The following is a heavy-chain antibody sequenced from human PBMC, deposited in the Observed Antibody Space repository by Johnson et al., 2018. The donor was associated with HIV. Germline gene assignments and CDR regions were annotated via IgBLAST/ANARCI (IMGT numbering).Heavy chain of an antibody. CDR1: GFTFSASA. Sequence: VQLVESGGGLVQPGGSLKLSCVASGFTFSASAIHWVRQASGKGLEWVGHISSKTNSYATELAASLNGRFTISRDDSKNTAYLQINSLKSEDTAVYYCARDQGWGDAFDIWGQGTMVTVSS. CDR3: ARDQGWGDAFDI. CDR2: ISSKTNSYAT. D-gene: IGHD3-16*01. V-gene: IGHV3-73*02. J-gene: IGHJ3*02.